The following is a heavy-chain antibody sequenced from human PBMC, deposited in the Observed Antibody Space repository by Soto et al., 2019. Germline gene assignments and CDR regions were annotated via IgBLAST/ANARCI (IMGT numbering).Heavy chain of an antibody. CDR3: ARGPGVSAAEHYFYGMDV. J-gene: IGHJ6*02. CDR1: GFTFSSYA. Sequence: EVQLVESGGGLVQPGGSLRVSCAASGFTFSSYAMHWVRQAPGKGLEYVSAISNNGDTTYYANSVKGRFAISRDNSKNTLYLQMGSMTAEDRAVYYCARGPGVSAAEHYFYGMDVWGQGTTVTVSS. V-gene: IGHV3-64*01. D-gene: IGHD6-25*01. CDR2: ISNNGDTT.